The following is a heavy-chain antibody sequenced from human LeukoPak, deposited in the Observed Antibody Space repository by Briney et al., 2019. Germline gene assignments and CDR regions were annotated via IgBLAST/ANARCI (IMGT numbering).Heavy chain of an antibody. J-gene: IGHJ4*02. Sequence: GGSLRLSCAASGFTFSGSAMHWVRQASGKGLEWVGRIRSKANSYATAYAASVKGRFTISRDDSKNTAYLQMNSLKTEDTAVYYCTRTYYDFWSGYTQLDYWGQGTLVTVSS. D-gene: IGHD3-3*01. V-gene: IGHV3-73*01. CDR1: GFTFSGSA. CDR3: TRTYYDFWSGYTQLDY. CDR2: IRSKANSYAT.